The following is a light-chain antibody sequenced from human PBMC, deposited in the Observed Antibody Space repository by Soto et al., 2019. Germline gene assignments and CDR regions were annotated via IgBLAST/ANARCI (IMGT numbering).Light chain of an antibody. CDR2: KAS. Sequence: DIQMTQTPSTLSASVGDRVTITCRASQSISSWLAWYQQKPGKAPKLLIYKASSLESGVPSRFSGSGSGTEFTLTISSLQPEDVATYYCQKYNIAPWTFGQGTKVDI. V-gene: IGKV1-5*03. CDR1: QSISSW. CDR3: QKYNIAPWT. J-gene: IGKJ1*01.